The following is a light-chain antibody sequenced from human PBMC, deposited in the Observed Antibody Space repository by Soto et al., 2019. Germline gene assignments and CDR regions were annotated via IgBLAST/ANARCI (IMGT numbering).Light chain of an antibody. V-gene: IGKV1-5*01. CDR3: QQYNSYSRT. CDR1: HDISTY. J-gene: IGKJ1*01. CDR2: DAS. Sequence: DIQLTQSPSLLSASVGDRVTITCRASHDISTYLAWYQQKPGKAPKLLIYDASSLESGVPSRFSGSGSGTEFTLTISSLQPDDFATYYCQQYNSYSRTFGQGTKVDIK.